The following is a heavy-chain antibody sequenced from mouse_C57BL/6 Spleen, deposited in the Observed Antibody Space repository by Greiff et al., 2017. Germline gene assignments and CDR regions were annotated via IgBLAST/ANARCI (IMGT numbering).Heavy chain of an antibody. CDR1: GFTFSDYY. V-gene: IGHV5-16*01. Sequence: EVKVVESEGGLVQPGSSMKLSCTASGFTFSDYYMAWVRQVPEKGLEWVANINYDGSSTYYLDSLKSRFIISRDNAKNILYLQMSSLKSEDTATYYCARDPTTVVATFPYWYFDVWGTGTTVTVSS. CDR3: ARDPTTVVATFPYWYFDV. CDR2: INYDGSST. J-gene: IGHJ1*03. D-gene: IGHD1-1*01.